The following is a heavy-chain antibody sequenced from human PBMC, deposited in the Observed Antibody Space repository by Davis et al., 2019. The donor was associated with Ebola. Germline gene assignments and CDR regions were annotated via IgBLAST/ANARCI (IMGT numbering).Heavy chain of an antibody. CDR2: INPNSGGT. Sequence: ASVNVSCKASGYTFTGYYMHWVRQAPGQGLEWMGWINPNSGGTNYAQKFQGWVTMTRDTSISTAYMELSRLRSDDTAVYYCARAVGYCSGGSCYQGWFDPWGQGTLVTVSS. D-gene: IGHD2-15*01. CDR3: ARAVGYCSGGSCYQGWFDP. V-gene: IGHV1-2*04. J-gene: IGHJ5*02. CDR1: GYTFTGYY.